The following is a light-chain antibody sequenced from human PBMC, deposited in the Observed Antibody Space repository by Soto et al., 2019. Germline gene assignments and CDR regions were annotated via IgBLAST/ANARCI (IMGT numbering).Light chain of an antibody. J-gene: IGKJ2*01. CDR2: GAS. CDR3: QQYGGSPYT. CDR1: QSVTNKR. Sequence: EIVLTQAPDTLSLSPGERATLSCSASQSVTNKRLAWYQQKPGQAPRLLIYGASSRAGGSPDKVSGSGSGTDFTLTINRLEPEDFAVYYCQQYGGSPYTFAQGTKLQI. V-gene: IGKV3-20*01.